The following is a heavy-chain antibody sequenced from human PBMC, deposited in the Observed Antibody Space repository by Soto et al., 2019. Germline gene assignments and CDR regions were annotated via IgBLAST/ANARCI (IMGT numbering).Heavy chain of an antibody. V-gene: IGHV3-30*03. CDR1: GFAFSRNG. J-gene: IGHJ4*02. Sequence: QVQLVESGGGVVQPGRSLRLSCVVSGFAFSRNGMHWVRQAPGKGLEWLAAISYDGGEKYYADSVEGRFFISRDNSKNTLFLQMNSLRVEDTAVYYCASMLATSDYWGQGTLVTVSS. D-gene: IGHD2-8*01. CDR3: ASMLATSDY. CDR2: ISYDGGEK.